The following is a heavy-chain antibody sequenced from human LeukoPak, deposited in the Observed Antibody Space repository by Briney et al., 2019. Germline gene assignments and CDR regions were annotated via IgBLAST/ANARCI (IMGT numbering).Heavy chain of an antibody. CDR1: GDSISSSY. CDR3: ARARGYDSRIYHFDY. D-gene: IGHD3-22*01. V-gene: IGHV4-59*01. Sequence: SETLSLICTVSGDSISSSYWSWIRQPPGKGLEWIGYVYYSGRTKYNPSLRSRVTISADTSKNQFSLKLSSVTAADTAVYYCARARGYDSRIYHFDYWGQGTLVTVSS. CDR2: VYYSGRT. J-gene: IGHJ4*02.